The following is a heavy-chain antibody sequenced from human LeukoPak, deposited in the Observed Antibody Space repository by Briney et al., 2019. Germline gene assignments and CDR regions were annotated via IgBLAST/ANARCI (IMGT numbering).Heavy chain of an antibody. J-gene: IGHJ4*02. CDR3: ARGTSIFGEVFGVQRTYYFDY. CDR1: GYTFTSYY. D-gene: IGHD3-3*01. V-gene: IGHV1-46*01. Sequence: ASVKVSCKASGYTFTSYYMHWVRQAPGQGLEWMGIINPSGGSTSYAQKFQGRVTMTRDMSTSTVYMELSSLRSEDTAVYYCARGTSIFGEVFGVQRTYYFDYWGQGTLVTVSS. CDR2: INPSGGST.